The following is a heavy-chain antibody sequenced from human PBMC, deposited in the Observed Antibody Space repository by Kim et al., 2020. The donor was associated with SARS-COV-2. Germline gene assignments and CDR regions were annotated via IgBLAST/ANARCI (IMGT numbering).Heavy chain of an antibody. CDR3: ARARGVDYFDL. CDR2: IRYDGSDE. J-gene: IGHJ4*02. D-gene: IGHD2-15*01. V-gene: IGHV3-30*02. Sequence: GGSLRLSCAASGLTFSAHGFHWIRQAPGKGLEWVSFIRYDGSDEYHAEAVRGRFTVSRDNAKTTRILQMNSLRAKATAAYYCARARGVDYFDLWGQGT. CDR1: GLTFSAHG.